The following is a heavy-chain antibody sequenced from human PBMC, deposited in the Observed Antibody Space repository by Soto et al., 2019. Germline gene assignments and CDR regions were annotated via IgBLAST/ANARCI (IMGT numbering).Heavy chain of an antibody. CDR2: INAGEGYT. D-gene: IGHD5-12*01. CDR1: GITYSTYA. J-gene: IGHJ5*02. Sequence: QVHLVQSGAEVKHPGASVRVSCKAYGITYSTYAIHWVRQAPGQGLEWMGWINAGEGYTRYSQDFQGRVTLTTVTSASTTYMDLSNLTFEDTAVYYCARAISGYVTWGQGTQVTVSS. V-gene: IGHV1-3*01. CDR3: ARAISGYVT.